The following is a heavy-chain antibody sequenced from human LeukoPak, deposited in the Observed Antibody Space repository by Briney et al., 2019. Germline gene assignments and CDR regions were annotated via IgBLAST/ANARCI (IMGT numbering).Heavy chain of an antibody. V-gene: IGHV3-23*01. CDR1: GFTFSSYA. D-gene: IGHD3-16*02. J-gene: IGHJ4*02. CDR3: AKVGAYDYVWGSYRYTPYYIDY. CDR2: ISGSGGST. Sequence: PGGSLRLSCAASGFTFSSYAMSWVRQAPGKGLEWVSAISGSGGSTYYAGSVKGRFTISRDNSKNTLYLQMNSLRAEDTAVYYCAKVGAYDYVWGSYRYTPYYIDYWGQGTLVTVPS.